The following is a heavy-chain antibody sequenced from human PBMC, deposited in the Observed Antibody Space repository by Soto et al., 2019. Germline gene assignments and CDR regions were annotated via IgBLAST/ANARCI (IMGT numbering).Heavy chain of an antibody. Sequence: PSETLSLTCTVSGGSISSYYWSWIRQPPGKGLEWIGYIYYSGSTNYNPSLKSRVTISVDTSKNQFSLKLSSVTAADTAVYYCAGIYYDFWSGYSGPTQFDYWGQGTLVTVSS. CDR3: AGIYYDFWSGYSGPTQFDY. CDR2: IYYSGST. V-gene: IGHV4-59*01. D-gene: IGHD3-3*01. J-gene: IGHJ4*02. CDR1: GGSISSYY.